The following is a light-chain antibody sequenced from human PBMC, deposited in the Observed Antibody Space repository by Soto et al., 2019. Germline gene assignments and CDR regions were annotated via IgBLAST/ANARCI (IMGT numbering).Light chain of an antibody. CDR3: QKYNSAP. CDR1: QGISNY. CDR2: AAS. V-gene: IGKV1-27*01. J-gene: IGKJ4*01. Sequence: DIQMTQSPSSLSASVGDRVTITCRASQGISNYLAWYQQKPGKVPKLLICAASTLQSGVPPRFSGSGSGIDFTLTISSLQPEDVATYYCQKYNSAPFGGGTKVEIK.